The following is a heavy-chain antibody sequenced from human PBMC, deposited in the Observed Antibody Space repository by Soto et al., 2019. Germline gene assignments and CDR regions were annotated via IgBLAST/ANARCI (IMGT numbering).Heavy chain of an antibody. CDR3: ARGGPAAGFDL. CDR1: GYIFTSHD. V-gene: IGHV1-8*01. Sequence: GPSVKVSCKAFGYIFTSHDIDWVRQASGQGLEWMGWMNLNGDSGYAQDFQGRISMTRDTATDTAYMELSSLRSDDTAVYYCARGGPAAGFDLWGQGTLVTVSS. CDR2: MNLNGDS. D-gene: IGHD6-13*01. J-gene: IGHJ4*02.